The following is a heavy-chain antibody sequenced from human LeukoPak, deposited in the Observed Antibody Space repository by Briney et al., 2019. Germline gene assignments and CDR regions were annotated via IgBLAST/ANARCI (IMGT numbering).Heavy chain of an antibody. Sequence: ASVKVSCRASGYTFSDYDINWVRQAAGQGLEWMGWMNPITGSTGYVQKFRGRIIMTRDTSITTAFMELTSLTSDDTAIYYCARVKRFPTVWFDPWGQGTLVSVSS. V-gene: IGHV1-8*01. CDR1: GYTFSDYD. D-gene: IGHD3-10*01. CDR3: ARVKRFPTVWFDP. CDR2: MNPITGST. J-gene: IGHJ5*02.